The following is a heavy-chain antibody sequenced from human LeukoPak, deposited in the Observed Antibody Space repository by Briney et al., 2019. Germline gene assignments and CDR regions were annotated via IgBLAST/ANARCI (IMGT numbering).Heavy chain of an antibody. CDR3: ARALYDILTGYYLLDY. J-gene: IGHJ4*02. D-gene: IGHD3-9*01. CDR2: ISSSSSYI. CDR1: GFTFSSYS. V-gene: IGHV3-21*01. Sequence: GGSLRHSCAASGFTFSSYSMNWVRQAPGKGLEWVSSISSSSSYIYYANSVKGRFTISRDNAKNSLYLQMNSLRAEDTAVYYCARALYDILTGYYLLDYWGQGTLVTVSS.